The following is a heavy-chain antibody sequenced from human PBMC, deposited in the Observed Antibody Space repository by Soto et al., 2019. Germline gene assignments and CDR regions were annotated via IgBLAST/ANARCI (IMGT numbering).Heavy chain of an antibody. Sequence: GGSLRLSCAASGFMFSSYWMSWVRQAPGRGLEWVANIKQDGSEKHYVDSVKGRFTISRDNAKNALYLQMNSLRAEDTAVYYCARGSRPQLFGAYGDYFDCWGQGILVTVSS. V-gene: IGHV3-7*03. CDR1: GFMFSSYW. J-gene: IGHJ4*02. D-gene: IGHD3-16*01. CDR3: ARGSRPQLFGAYGDYFDC. CDR2: IKQDGSEK.